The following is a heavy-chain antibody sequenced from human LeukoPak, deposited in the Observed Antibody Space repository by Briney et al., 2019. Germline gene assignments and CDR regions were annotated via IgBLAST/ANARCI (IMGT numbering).Heavy chain of an antibody. V-gene: IGHV4-38-2*02. J-gene: IGHJ5*02. CDR3: ARGESYYYGSGSYYKSALPRA. CDR1: GYSISSGYY. Sequence: SETLSLTCTVSGYSISSGYYWGWIRQPPGKGLEWIGSIYRSGSTYYNPSLKSRVTISVDTSKNQFSLKLSSVTAADTAVYYCARGESYYYGSGSYYKSALPRAWGQGTLVTVSS. CDR2: IYRSGST. D-gene: IGHD3-10*01.